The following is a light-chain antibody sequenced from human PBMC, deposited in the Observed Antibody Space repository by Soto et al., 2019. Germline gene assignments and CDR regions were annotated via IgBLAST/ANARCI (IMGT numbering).Light chain of an antibody. CDR2: DAS. CDR3: QQRSNWPSWT. Sequence: EIVLTQSPATLSLSPGERATLSCRASQSVSSYLAWYQQKPGQAPRLLIYDASNRAADIPARFSGSGSGTDFTLTIRSLEPEDFSVYFCQQRSNWPSWTFGQGTKVEIK. CDR1: QSVSSY. J-gene: IGKJ1*01. V-gene: IGKV3-11*01.